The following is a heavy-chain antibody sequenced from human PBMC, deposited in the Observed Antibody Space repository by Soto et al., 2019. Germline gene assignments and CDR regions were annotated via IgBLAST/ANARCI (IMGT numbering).Heavy chain of an antibody. CDR2: IYHTGNT. V-gene: IGHV4-31*03. J-gene: IGHJ4*02. CDR1: SGSVSSGGYY. CDR3: AGSSARSIFDY. D-gene: IGHD2-2*01. Sequence: KTSETLSLTCTVSSGSVSSGGYYWSWIRQLPGKGLEWIGYIYHTGNTIYNPSLKSRVTISLDTSKSQFSLKLTSVTAADTAMYFCAGSSARSIFDYWGPGTLVTVS.